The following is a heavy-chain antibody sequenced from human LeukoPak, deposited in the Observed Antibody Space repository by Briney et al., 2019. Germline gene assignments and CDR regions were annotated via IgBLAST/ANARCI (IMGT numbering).Heavy chain of an antibody. CDR2: INWNGVNA. D-gene: IGHD5-12*01. CDR1: GFTVSSNY. Sequence: PGGSLRLSCAASGFTVSSNYMSWVRQVPGKGLEWVSSINWNGVNASYADSVKGRFTISRDNAKNSLYLQMNSLRAEDTALYYCARDIWVATFAFDIWGQGTMVTVSS. J-gene: IGHJ3*02. V-gene: IGHV3-20*04. CDR3: ARDIWVATFAFDI.